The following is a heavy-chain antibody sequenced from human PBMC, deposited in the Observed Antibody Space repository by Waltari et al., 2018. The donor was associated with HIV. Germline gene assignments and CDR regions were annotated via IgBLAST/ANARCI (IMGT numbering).Heavy chain of an antibody. D-gene: IGHD1-26*01. Sequence: QVQLIQAGFQMGKPGASVRLSCQASGFILSDHYIHWVRRSPRQTFEVMASSNGADGDANSAQKFQDRLSLTRDLCTCTVHLDLMSLTSEDTAVYFCARAGLGGLIQDFDIWGRGTQLVVSS. J-gene: IGHJ4*02. CDR3: ARAGLGGLIQDFDI. CDR1: GFILSDHY. V-gene: IGHV1-46*01. CDR2: SNGADGDA.